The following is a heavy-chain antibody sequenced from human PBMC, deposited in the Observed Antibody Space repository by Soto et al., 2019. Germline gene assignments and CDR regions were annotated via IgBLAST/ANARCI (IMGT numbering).Heavy chain of an antibody. J-gene: IGHJ6*02. CDR2: TFSGGTT. Sequence: EVQLVETGGGLIQPGGSLRLSCAASGFTVTSNYMIWVRQPPGEELEWDSTTFSGGTTNYADSVKGRFTISRDNSKNTLYLQINNLRVEDTAVYYCARKPPGAIQGWAYGMDVWGQGTTVSVSS. V-gene: IGHV3-53*02. D-gene: IGHD2-2*01. CDR1: GFTVTSNY. CDR3: ARKPPGAIQGWAYGMDV.